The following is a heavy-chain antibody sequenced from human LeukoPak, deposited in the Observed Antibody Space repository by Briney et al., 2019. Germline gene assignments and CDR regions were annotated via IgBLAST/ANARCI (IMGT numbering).Heavy chain of an antibody. V-gene: IGHV1-69*13. Sequence: GASVKVSCKASGGTFSSYAISWVRQAPGQGLEWMGGIIPIFGTANYAQKFQGRVTITADESTSTAYMELSSLRSEDTAVYYCARVMRDSTLGHGAFDIWGQGTLVTVSS. D-gene: IGHD3-16*01. CDR3: ARVMRDSTLGHGAFDI. CDR1: GGTFSSYA. CDR2: IIPIFGTA. J-gene: IGHJ3*02.